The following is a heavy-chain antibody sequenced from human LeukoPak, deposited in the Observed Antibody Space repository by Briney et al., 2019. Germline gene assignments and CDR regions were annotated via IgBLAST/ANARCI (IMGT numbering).Heavy chain of an antibody. Sequence: SETLSLTCSVSGGSISSNYYYWAWIRQPPGKGLEWIGSINYSGSTHYNPSLNSRVSISVDTSKNQFSLKLSSVTAADTAVYYCARDGGGSPDYWGHGTLVTVSS. CDR1: GGSISSNYYY. J-gene: IGHJ4*01. CDR3: ARDGGGSPDY. D-gene: IGHD1-26*01. CDR2: INYSGST. V-gene: IGHV4-39*07.